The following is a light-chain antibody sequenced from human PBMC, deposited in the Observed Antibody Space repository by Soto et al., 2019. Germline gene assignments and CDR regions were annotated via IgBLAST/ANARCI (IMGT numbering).Light chain of an antibody. J-gene: IGKJ1*01. CDR2: GAS. CDR1: QYVSVRF. V-gene: IGKV3-20*01. Sequence: EIVLTQSPGTLSLSPGESATLSCRASQYVSVRFLAWYQQKPGQAPRLLIYGASDRATGIPDRFTGSGSGTDFTLTINRLEPEDFAVYFCQQYGSSPQTFGQGTKVDIK. CDR3: QQYGSSPQT.